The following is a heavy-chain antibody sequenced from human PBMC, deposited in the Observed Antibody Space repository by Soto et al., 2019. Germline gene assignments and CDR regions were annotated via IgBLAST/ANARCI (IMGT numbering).Heavy chain of an antibody. D-gene: IGHD6-13*01. CDR2: IYYSGST. J-gene: IGHJ4*02. Sequence: SETLSLTCTVSGGSISSSSYYWGWIRQPPGKGLEWIGSIYYSGSTYYNPSLKSRVTISLDTSKNQLSLNLSSVTAADTAIYYCARALSTWYYFDYWGQGTLVTVSS. CDR3: ARALSTWYYFDY. CDR1: GGSISSSSYY. V-gene: IGHV4-39*07.